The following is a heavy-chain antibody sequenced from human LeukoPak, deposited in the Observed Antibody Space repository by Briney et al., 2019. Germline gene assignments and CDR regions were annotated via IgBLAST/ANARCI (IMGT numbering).Heavy chain of an antibody. Sequence: GGSLRLSCAASGFTFSSYGMHWVRQAPGKGLEWVAVISYDGSNKYYADSVKGRFTISRDNSKNTLYLQMNSLRAEDTAVYYCAEEFIIAVAGMDVWGQGTTVTVSS. CDR1: GFTFSSYG. V-gene: IGHV3-30*18. D-gene: IGHD6-19*01. J-gene: IGHJ6*02. CDR2: ISYDGSNK. CDR3: AEEFIIAVAGMDV.